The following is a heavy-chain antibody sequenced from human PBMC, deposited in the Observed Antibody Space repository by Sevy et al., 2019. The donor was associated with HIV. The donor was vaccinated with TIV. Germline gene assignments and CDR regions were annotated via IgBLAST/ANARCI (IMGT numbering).Heavy chain of an antibody. J-gene: IGHJ6*03. V-gene: IGHV1-24*01. CDR2: FDPEDGET. CDR1: GYTLTELS. D-gene: IGHD4-17*01. CDR3: ATIMRTTVIYYYYYMDV. Sequence: ASVKVSCKVSGYTLTELSMHWVRQAPGKGLEWMGGFDPEDGETIYAQKFQGRVTMTEDTSTDTAYMELSSLRSEDTAVYYCATIMRTTVIYYYYYMDVWGKGTTVTVSS.